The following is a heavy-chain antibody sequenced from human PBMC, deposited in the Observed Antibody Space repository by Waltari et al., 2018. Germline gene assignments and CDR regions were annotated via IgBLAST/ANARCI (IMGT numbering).Heavy chain of an antibody. D-gene: IGHD7-27*01. J-gene: IGHJ4*02. CDR3: VTWGDLGNF. CDR2: RKQDGSEI. Sequence: EVQLVESGGGLVQPGGSLRLSCAGSGFSFNNYWMSWLRQAPGKGLEWVANRKQDGSEIYYVDSVKGRFSISRDNAKKSLYLQMNSLRGDDTAVFYCVTWGDLGNFWGQGTLVTVSA. V-gene: IGHV3-7*01. CDR1: GFSFNNYW.